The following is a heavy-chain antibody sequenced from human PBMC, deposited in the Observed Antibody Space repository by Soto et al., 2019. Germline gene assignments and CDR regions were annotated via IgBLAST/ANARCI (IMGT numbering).Heavy chain of an antibody. CDR1: GFTFSSYV. CDR3: AKAGPSIVGATSSYGMDV. J-gene: IGHJ6*02. CDR2: ISYDGSNK. V-gene: IGHV3-30*18. D-gene: IGHD1-26*01. Sequence: PGGSLRLSCAASGFTFSSYVMPWVRQAPGKGLEWVAVISYDGSNKYYADSVKGRFTISRDNSKNTLYLQMNSLRAEDTAVYYCAKAGPSIVGATSSYGMDVWGQGTTVTVSS.